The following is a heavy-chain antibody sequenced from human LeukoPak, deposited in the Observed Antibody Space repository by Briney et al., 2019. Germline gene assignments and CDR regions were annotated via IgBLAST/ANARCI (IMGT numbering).Heavy chain of an antibody. Sequence: ASVKVSCKASEYTFTSYDINWVRQATGQGLEWMGWMNPNSGNTGYAQKFQGRVAMTRNTSISTAYMELSSLRSEDTAVYYCARGLARLGYSYWNYFTEPFDYWGQGTLVTVSS. CDR3: ARGLARLGYSYWNYFTEPFDY. V-gene: IGHV1-8*01. D-gene: IGHD5-18*01. J-gene: IGHJ4*02. CDR2: MNPNSGNT. CDR1: EYTFTSYD.